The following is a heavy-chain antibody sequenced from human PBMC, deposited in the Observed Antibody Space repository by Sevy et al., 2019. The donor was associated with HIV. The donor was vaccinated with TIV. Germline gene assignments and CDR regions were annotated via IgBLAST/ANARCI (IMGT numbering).Heavy chain of an antibody. V-gene: IGHV3-23*01. J-gene: IGHJ5*02. Sequence: GGSLRLSSAASGFTFSSYAMSWVRQAPGKGLEWVSAISGSGGSTYYADSVKGRFTISRDNSKNTLYLQMNSLRAEDTAVYYCAKSELYYDILTGYASWFDPWGQGTLVTVS. D-gene: IGHD3-9*01. CDR2: ISGSGGST. CDR3: AKSELYYDILTGYASWFDP. CDR1: GFTFSSYA.